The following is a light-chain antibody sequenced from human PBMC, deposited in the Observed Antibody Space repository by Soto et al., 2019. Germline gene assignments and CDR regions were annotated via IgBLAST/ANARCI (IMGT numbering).Light chain of an antibody. V-gene: IGKV1-39*01. CDR1: QSIRSY. J-gene: IGKJ4*01. CDR3: QQSYSTPHT. Sequence: DIQITHSPPSVSASVVERGTTMCRARQSIRSYLNWYQQKPGKATKLLIYAASSLQSGVPSRFSGSGSGTDFTLTISSLQPEDFATYYCQQSYSTPHTFGGGTKVDTK. CDR2: AAS.